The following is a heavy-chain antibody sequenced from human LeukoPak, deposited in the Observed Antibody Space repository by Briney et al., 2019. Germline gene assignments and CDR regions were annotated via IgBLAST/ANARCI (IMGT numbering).Heavy chain of an antibody. D-gene: IGHD6-13*01. CDR2: FHYTRNT. J-gene: IGHJ4*02. CDR1: GSSMNNYY. CDR3: ARRARATAGGDYFDY. V-gene: IGHV4-59*08. Sequence: PSETQSLTCTVSGSSMNNYYWTWIRQSPGKGLEWIGYFHYTRNTNYNPSLRGRVTMSADTSKNQFSLKLNPVTAADTAVYYCARRARATAGGDYFDYWGQGTLVTVSS.